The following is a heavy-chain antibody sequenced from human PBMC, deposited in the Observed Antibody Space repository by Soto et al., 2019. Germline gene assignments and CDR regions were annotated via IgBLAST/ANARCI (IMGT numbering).Heavy chain of an antibody. Sequence: GESLKISCKGSGYSFTSYWIGWVRQMPGKGLEWMGIIYPGDSDTRYSPSFQGQVTISADKSISTAYLQWSSLKASDTAMYYCARHLLAVVVSAIVYYIMDVWGPGTTVTAS. CDR3: ARHLLAVVVSAIVYYIMDV. V-gene: IGHV5-51*01. D-gene: IGHD2-21*02. CDR1: GYSFTSYW. J-gene: IGHJ6*02. CDR2: IYPGDSDT.